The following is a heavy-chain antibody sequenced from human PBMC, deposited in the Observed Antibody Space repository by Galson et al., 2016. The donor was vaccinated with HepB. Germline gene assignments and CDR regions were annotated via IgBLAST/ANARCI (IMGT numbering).Heavy chain of an antibody. CDR3: ARSARLVVVTAPTRAGFDP. J-gene: IGHJ5*02. CDR1: GYTFTSNG. CDR2: ISSYNGNT. Sequence: SVKVSCKASGYTFTSNGITWVRQAPGQGLEWMGWISSYNGNTNYAQKLPGSVTMTTDTSTSTAYMELRSLRSDDTAVYYCARSARLVVVTAPTRAGFDPWGQGTLVTVSS. D-gene: IGHD2-21*02. V-gene: IGHV1-18*04.